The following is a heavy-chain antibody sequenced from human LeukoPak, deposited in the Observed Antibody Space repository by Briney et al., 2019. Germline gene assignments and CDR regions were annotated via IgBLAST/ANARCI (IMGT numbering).Heavy chain of an antibody. Sequence: SETLSLTCTVSGGSISSGDYYWSWIRQPPGKGLEWIGYIYNSGSTYYNLSLKSRVTISVDTSKNQFSLKLSSVTAADTAVYYCARGASSITIFGVIPDAFDIWGQGTMVTVSS. J-gene: IGHJ3*02. CDR3: ARGASSITIFGVIPDAFDI. CDR1: GGSISSGDYY. V-gene: IGHV4-30-4*01. CDR2: IYNSGST. D-gene: IGHD3-3*01.